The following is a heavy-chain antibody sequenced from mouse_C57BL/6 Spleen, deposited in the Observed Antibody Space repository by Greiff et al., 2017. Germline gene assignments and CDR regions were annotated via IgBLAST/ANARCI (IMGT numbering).Heavy chain of an antibody. CDR1: GFSLTSYG. CDR2: IWRGGST. J-gene: IGHJ4*01. V-gene: IGHV2-5*01. Sequence: QVPLQQSGPGLVQPSQSLSITCTVSGFSLTSYGVHWVRQSPGKGLEWLGVIWRGGSTDYNAAFMSRLSITKDNSKSQVFFKMNSLQADDTAIYCCAKKRGLLRGHAMDYWSQGTSGTVSS. D-gene: IGHD2-3*01. CDR3: AKKRGLLRGHAMDY.